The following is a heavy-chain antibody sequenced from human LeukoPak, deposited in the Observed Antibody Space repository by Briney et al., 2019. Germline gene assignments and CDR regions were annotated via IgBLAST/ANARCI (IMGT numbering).Heavy chain of an antibody. J-gene: IGHJ6*03. CDR2: IYYSGST. D-gene: IGHD5-12*01. CDR1: GGSISSYY. CDR3: ARRLRFYYYCMDV. Sequence: SETLSLTCTVSGGSISSYYWSWIRQPPGKGLEWIGYIYYSGSTNYNPSLKSRVTISVDTSKNQFTLKLNSVTAADTAVYYCARRLRFYYYCMDVWGKGTTVTVSS. V-gene: IGHV4-59*12.